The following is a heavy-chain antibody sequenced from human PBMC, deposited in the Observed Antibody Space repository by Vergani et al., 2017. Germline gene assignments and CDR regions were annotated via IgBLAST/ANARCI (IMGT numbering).Heavy chain of an antibody. CDR2: IDHTGRP. CDR3: ARVNTETNVHLYYYYYMDV. V-gene: IGHV4-34*01. Sequence: QVQLQQWGGGLLKPSETLSLTCVVNGGSFTSYDWTWIRQSPGEGLEWVGDIDHTGRPDFNPSLKSRLNMSVDKSRNQFSLTLTSVTATDTAIYFCARVNTETNVHLYYYYYMDVWGRGTAVTVS. CDR1: GGSFTSYD. D-gene: IGHD4-11*01. J-gene: IGHJ6*03.